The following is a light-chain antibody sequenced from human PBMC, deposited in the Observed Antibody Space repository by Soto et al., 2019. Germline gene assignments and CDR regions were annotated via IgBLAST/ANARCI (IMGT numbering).Light chain of an antibody. CDR1: QSISSW. Sequence: DIQMTHSPSTLSASVGDRVTITCRASQSISSWLAWYQQKPGKAPKLLIYDASSLESGVPSRFSGSGSGTELSVTVSSLQPDDFATYYCQQYNSYLWTFGQGAKV. CDR3: QQYNSYLWT. J-gene: IGKJ1*01. V-gene: IGKV1-5*01. CDR2: DAS.